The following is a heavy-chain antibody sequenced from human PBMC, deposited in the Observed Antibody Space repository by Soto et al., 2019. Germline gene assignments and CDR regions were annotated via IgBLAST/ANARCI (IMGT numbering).Heavy chain of an antibody. D-gene: IGHD1-26*01. CDR3: TRLVDQKSVYSDY. J-gene: IGHJ4*02. CDR1: GFTFSGSA. V-gene: IGHV3-73*01. CDR2: IRTEPYSYAA. Sequence: GVSLRLSCAASGFTFSGSAMQWFRQASGKGLEWVGRIRTEPYSYAAAYAASVKGRFTIFRDDSKNTAYLQMNSLKTEDTAVYYCTRLVDQKSVYSDYWGQGTLVTVSS.